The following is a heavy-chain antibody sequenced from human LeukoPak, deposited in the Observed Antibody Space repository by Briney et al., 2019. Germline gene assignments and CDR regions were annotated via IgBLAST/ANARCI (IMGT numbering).Heavy chain of an antibody. D-gene: IGHD4-17*01. Sequence: GGSLRLSCEASGFTFSSYGMHWVRQAPGKGLEWVTFIRPDGSNKNYAESVKGRFTISRDNSKNTLYLQMNSLRAEDTAVYYCAKDRRGDYIWDYWGKGTLVTVSS. CDR3: AKDRRGDYIWDY. CDR2: IRPDGSNK. CDR1: GFTFSSYG. J-gene: IGHJ4*02. V-gene: IGHV3-30*02.